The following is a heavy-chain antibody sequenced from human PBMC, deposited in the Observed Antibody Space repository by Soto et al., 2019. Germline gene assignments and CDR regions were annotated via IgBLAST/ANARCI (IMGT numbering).Heavy chain of an antibody. V-gene: IGHV3-73*01. J-gene: IGHJ6*03. Sequence: EVQLVESGGGLVQPGGSLKLSCAASGFTLSDSAIHWVRQASGKGLEWVGRIRSKGNNYATTHGAWLKGRFTISRDDSKNMAYLQMNSLNTDDAAVYYCSRQASDFWSGKPQYYMDVWGEGTTVTVSS. CDR3: SRQASDFWSGKPQYYMDV. D-gene: IGHD3-3*01. CDR1: GFTLSDSA. CDR2: IRSKGNNYAT.